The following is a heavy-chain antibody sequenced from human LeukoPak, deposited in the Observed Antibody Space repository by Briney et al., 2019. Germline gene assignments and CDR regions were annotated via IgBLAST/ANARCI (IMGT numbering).Heavy chain of an antibody. D-gene: IGHD4-17*01. J-gene: IGHJ5*02. CDR1: GFTFSSYW. Sequence: GGSLRLSCAASGFTFSSYWMSWVRQAPGKGLEWVANIKQDGSEKYYVDSVKGRFTISRDNAKNSLYLQMNSLRAEDTAVYYCARGWDGDYEVGWFDPWGQGTLVTVSS. CDR2: IKQDGSEK. V-gene: IGHV3-7*05. CDR3: ARGWDGDYEVGWFDP.